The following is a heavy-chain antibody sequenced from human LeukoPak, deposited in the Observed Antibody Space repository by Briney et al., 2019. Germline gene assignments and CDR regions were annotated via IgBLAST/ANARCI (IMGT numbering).Heavy chain of an antibody. CDR3: ARQEYCSGGSCYTWFDP. J-gene: IGHJ5*02. D-gene: IGHD2-15*01. Sequence: GESLKISCKDSGYGFSSYWIAWVRQMPGKGLEYIGIIYPGDSDIRYSTSFQGQVTISADKSISTAYLQWSSLKASDTAMYYCARQEYCSGGSCYTWFDPWGQGTLVPVSS. V-gene: IGHV5-51*01. CDR2: IYPGDSDI. CDR1: GYGFSSYW.